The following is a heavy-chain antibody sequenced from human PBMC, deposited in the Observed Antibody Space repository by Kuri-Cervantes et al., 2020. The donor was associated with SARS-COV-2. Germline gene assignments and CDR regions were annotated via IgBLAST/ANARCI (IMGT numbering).Heavy chain of an antibody. V-gene: IGHV3-23*01. CDR1: GFTFSSYA. Sequence: GESLKISCAASGFTFSSYAMSWVRQAPGKGLEWVSAISGSGGSTYYADSVKGRFTISRDNSKNTLYLQMNSLRDEDTAVYYCAKDWHRVELYYYYGMDVWGQGTTVTVSS. D-gene: IGHD1-7*01. CDR2: ISGSGGST. J-gene: IGHJ6*02. CDR3: AKDWHRVELYYYYGMDV.